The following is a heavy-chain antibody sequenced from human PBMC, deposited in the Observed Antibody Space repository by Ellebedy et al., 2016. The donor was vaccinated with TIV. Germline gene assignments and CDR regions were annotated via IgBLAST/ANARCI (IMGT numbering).Heavy chain of an antibody. V-gene: IGHV3-53*01. D-gene: IGHD1-26*01. Sequence: GESLKISCVVSGFSISSNYMSWVRQAPGKGLEWVSIIYSAGNTYYGDSAKGRFTISRDTSKNTLYLQLNSLRGEDTAVYYCARVDLGLAFHYWGRGALGTVSS. CDR1: GFSISSNY. CDR2: IYSAGNT. CDR3: ARVDLGLAFHY. J-gene: IGHJ4*02.